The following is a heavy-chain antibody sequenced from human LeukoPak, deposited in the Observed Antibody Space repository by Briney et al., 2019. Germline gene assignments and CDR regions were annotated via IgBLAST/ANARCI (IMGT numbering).Heavy chain of an antibody. Sequence: PSETLSLTCTVSGGSIRSSYYYWGWIHQPPGKGLEWVSVIYSGGSTYYADSVKGRFTISRDNSKNTLYLQMNSLRAEDTAVYYCARSRGAFDIWGQGTMVTVSS. V-gene: IGHV3-53*01. J-gene: IGHJ3*02. CDR2: IYSGGST. CDR1: GGSIRSSYYY. D-gene: IGHD3-10*01. CDR3: ARSRGAFDI.